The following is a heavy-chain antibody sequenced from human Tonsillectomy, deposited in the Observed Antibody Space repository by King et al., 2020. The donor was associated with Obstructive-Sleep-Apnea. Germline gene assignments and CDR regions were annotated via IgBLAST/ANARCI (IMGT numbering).Heavy chain of an antibody. CDR3: ITGGGREQRPEN. V-gene: IGHV3-15*01. CDR1: GLTFSNAW. Sequence: VQLVESGGGLVKLGGSLRLSCTASGLTFSNAWMSWVRHSQGKGLEWVGRIKSKSYGETKEYAAPVKGIFTISRDGSRNPLYLAMNSLKVEDTGVVYNITGGGREQRPENWGHGTLVTVSS. J-gene: IGHJ4*01. CDR2: IKSKSYGETK. D-gene: IGHD6-25*01.